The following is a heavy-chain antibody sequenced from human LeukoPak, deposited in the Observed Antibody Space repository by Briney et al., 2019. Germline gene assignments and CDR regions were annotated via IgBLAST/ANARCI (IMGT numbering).Heavy chain of an antibody. D-gene: IGHD3-10*01. CDR2: VYSGNDGT. J-gene: IGHJ4*02. Sequence: PGGSLRLSCAASGFTVSTDNMSWGRQVPGKGLEWVSVVYSGNDGTNYADSVRGRFTISRDESKNMVYLQMNNLRLEDAAVYYCTKRSRGYYDYWGQGTLVTVSS. CDR3: TKRSRGYYDY. V-gene: IGHV3-66*02. CDR1: GFTVSTDN.